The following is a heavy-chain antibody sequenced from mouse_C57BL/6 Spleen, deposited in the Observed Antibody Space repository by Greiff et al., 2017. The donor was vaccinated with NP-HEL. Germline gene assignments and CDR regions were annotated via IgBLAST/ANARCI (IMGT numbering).Heavy chain of an antibody. CDR1: GYTFTSYW. V-gene: IGHV1-64*01. CDR2: IHPNSGST. D-gene: IGHD1-1*01. Sequence: QVQLQQSGAELVKPGASVKLSCKASGYTFTSYWMHWVKQRPGQGLEWIGMIHPNSGSTNYNEKFKSKATLTVDKSSSTAYMQLSSLTSEDSAVYYCARSRVANAMDYWGQGTSVTVSS. J-gene: IGHJ4*01. CDR3: ARSRVANAMDY.